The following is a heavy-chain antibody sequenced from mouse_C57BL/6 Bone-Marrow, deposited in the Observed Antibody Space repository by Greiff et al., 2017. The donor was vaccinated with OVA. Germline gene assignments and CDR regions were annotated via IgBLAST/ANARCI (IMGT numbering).Heavy chain of an antibody. CDR2: INPYNGGT. V-gene: IGHV1-19*01. D-gene: IGHD1-1*01. CDR1: GYTFTDYY. CDR3: ARYYGSSIFDY. J-gene: IGHJ2*01. Sequence: DVKLQESGPVLVKPGASVKMSCKASGYTFTDYYMNWVKQSHGKSLEWIGVINPYNGGTSYNQKFKGKATLTVDKSSSTAYMELNSLTSEDSAVYYCARYYGSSIFDYWGQGTTLTVSS.